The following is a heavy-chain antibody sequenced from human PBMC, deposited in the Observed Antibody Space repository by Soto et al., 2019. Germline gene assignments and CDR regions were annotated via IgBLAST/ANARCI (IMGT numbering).Heavy chain of an antibody. CDR1: GFTFSSYA. J-gene: IGHJ4*02. D-gene: IGHD2-15*01. V-gene: IGHV3-23*01. Sequence: EVQLLESGGGLVQPGGSLRLSCAASGFTFSSYAMSWVRQAPGKGLEWVSAISGSGGSTYYADSVKGRFTISRDNAKNTLYLQMNSLRAEDTAVYYSAKVPEVVPVYYWGQGTLVTVSS. CDR2: ISGSGGST. CDR3: AKVPEVVPVYY.